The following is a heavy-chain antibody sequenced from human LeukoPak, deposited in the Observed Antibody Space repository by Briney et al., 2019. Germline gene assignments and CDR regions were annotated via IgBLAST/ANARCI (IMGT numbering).Heavy chain of an antibody. CDR3: ARDPDCSGGSCYSGNDY. D-gene: IGHD2-15*01. J-gene: IGHJ4*02. CDR1: GYTFTGYY. Sequence: ASVKVSCKASGYTFTGYYMHWVRQAPGQGLEWMGWINPNSGGTNYAQKFQGRVTITADESTSTAYMELSSLRSEDTAVYYCARDPDCSGGSCYSGNDYWGQGTLVTVSS. CDR2: INPNSGGT. V-gene: IGHV1-2*02.